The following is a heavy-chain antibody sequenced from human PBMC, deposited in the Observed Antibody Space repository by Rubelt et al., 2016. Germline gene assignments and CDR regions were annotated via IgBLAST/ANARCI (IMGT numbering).Heavy chain of an antibody. CDR3: ARSPPWGPENYYTANFDY. Sequence: QVQLQESGPGLVKPSENLSLTCTVSGGSISSYYWSWIRQPPGKGLEWIGYIYYSGSTNYNPPLKSRGTISVEPSKNQFSLKRRSATAAATAVYFCARSPPWGPENYYTANFDYWGQGSLVTVSS. V-gene: IGHV4-59*01. CDR2: IYYSGST. J-gene: IGHJ4*02. D-gene: IGHD3-3*01. CDR1: GGSISSYY.